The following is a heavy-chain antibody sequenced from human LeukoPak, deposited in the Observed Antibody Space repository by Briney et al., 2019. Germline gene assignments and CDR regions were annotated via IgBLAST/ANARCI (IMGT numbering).Heavy chain of an antibody. CDR2: LSTSGGAT. Sequence: GGSLRLSCSVAASGFSISHYAMNWVRQAPGKGLEWVSGLSTSGGATYYADSVKGRFTISRDSAKNSLYLQMNSLRAEDTAVYYCARDHLFALDIWGQGTMVTVSS. CDR1: GFSISHYA. CDR3: ARDHLFALDI. V-gene: IGHV3-21*01. J-gene: IGHJ3*02.